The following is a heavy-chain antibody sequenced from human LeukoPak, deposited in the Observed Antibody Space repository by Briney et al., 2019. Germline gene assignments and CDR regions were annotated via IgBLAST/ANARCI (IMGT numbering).Heavy chain of an antibody. CDR2: IYAGSP. CDR3: ARGRFYYYMDV. V-gene: IGHV3-53*01. Sequence: GGSLRLSCAASGFTVSSNSMSWVRQAPGKGLEWVSIIYAGSPYYADSVKGRFTISRDNSKNTLYLQMNSLRAEDTAVYYCARGRFYYYMDVWGKGTTVTVSS. CDR1: GFTVSSNS. J-gene: IGHJ6*03.